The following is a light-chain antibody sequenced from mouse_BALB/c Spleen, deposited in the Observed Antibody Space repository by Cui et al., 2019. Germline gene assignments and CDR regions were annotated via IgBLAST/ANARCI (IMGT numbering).Light chain of an antibody. Sequence: QIVLTQSPAIMSASPGEKVTMTCSASSSVSYMYWYQQKPRSSPKPWIYLTSNLASGVPARFSGSGSGTSYSLTISSMEAEDAATYYCQQWSSNPWTFGGGTKLEIK. CDR2: LTS. J-gene: IGKJ1*01. V-gene: IGKV4-68*01. CDR1: SSVSY. CDR3: QQWSSNPWT.